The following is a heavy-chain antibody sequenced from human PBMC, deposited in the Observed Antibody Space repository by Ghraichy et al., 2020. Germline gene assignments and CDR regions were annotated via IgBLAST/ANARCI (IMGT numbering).Heavy chain of an antibody. V-gene: IGHV3-23*01. D-gene: IGHD6-19*01. Sequence: GGSLRLSCVASGFTFSSYVMSWARQAPGKGLEWVASISGSASHTYYADSVKGRFTISRDNSRNTLSLQMNSLRAEDTAIYYCAKTGLSGWIGTGWFDPWGQGTLVTVSS. J-gene: IGHJ5*02. CDR1: GFTFSSYV. CDR2: ISGSASHT. CDR3: AKTGLSGWIGTGWFDP.